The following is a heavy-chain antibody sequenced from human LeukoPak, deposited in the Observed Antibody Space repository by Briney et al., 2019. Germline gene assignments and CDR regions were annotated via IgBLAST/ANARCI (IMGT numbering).Heavy chain of an antibody. Sequence: GGSLRLSCAASGFTFTNSWMAWVRKAPGKGLEWVANIKQDGSTKHYADSLKGRFTISRDNLKNSLYLQMNNLRADDTAVYYCTRDTDGSLDYWGQGILVTVAS. CDR1: GFTFTNSW. J-gene: IGHJ4*02. V-gene: IGHV3-7*01. D-gene: IGHD1-26*01. CDR3: TRDTDGSLDY. CDR2: IKQDGSTK.